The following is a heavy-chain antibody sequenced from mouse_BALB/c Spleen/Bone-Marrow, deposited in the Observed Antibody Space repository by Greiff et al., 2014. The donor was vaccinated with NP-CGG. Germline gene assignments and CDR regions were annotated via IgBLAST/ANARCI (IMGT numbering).Heavy chain of an antibody. CDR1: GYSFTSYW. V-gene: IGHV1-5*01. D-gene: IGHD2-4*01. Sequence: VQLKESETVLARPGASVKMSCKASGYSFTSYWMHWVKQRPGQGLEWIGAIYPGNSDTSYNQKFKGKAKLTAVSSASTAYMELSSLTNEDSAVYYCTRSPTMITTYSGAMDYWGQGTSVTVSA. J-gene: IGHJ4*01. CDR2: IYPGNSDT. CDR3: TRSPTMITTYSGAMDY.